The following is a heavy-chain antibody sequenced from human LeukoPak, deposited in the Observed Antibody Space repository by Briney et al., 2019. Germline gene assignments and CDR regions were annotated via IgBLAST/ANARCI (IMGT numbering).Heavy chain of an antibody. CDR1: GYTFTSYY. CDR2: INPSGGST. D-gene: IGHD2-2*01. J-gene: IGHJ6*02. CDR3: ARDPARYCSSTSCYGMDV. V-gene: IGHV1-46*01. Sequence: ASVKVSCKASGYTFTSYYMHWVRQAPGQGLEWMGIINPSGGSTSYAQKFQGRVTMTRDTSTSTVYMELSSLRSEDTAVYYCARDPARYCSSTSCYGMDVWGQGTMVTVSS.